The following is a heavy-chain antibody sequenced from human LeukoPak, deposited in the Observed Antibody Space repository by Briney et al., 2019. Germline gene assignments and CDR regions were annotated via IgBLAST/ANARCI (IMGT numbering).Heavy chain of an antibody. D-gene: IGHD6-13*01. J-gene: IGHJ4*02. Sequence: SGGSLSLSCAASGFTLSNAWMSWVCQAPGKGLEWVGRIKSKTDGGPTDYAAPVKGSFTISRDDSKNTLYLHMNSLKTEDTAVYYCTTEPSPLVRPFAYWGQGTLVTVSS. CDR1: GFTLSNAW. CDR3: TTEPSPLVRPFAY. CDR2: IKSKTDGGPT. V-gene: IGHV3-15*01.